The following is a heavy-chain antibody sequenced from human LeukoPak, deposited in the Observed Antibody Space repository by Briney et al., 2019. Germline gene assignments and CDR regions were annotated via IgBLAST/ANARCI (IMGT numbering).Heavy chain of an antibody. CDR3: AGTNYYDSSGAGL. J-gene: IGHJ4*02. V-gene: IGHV1-2*02. Sequence: GASVKVSCKASGYTFTGYYMHWVRQAPGQGLEWMGWINPNSGGTNYAQKFQGRVTMTRDTSISTAYMELSRLRSDDTAVYYCAGTNYYDSSGAGLWGQGTLVTVSS. D-gene: IGHD3-22*01. CDR2: INPNSGGT. CDR1: GYTFTGYY.